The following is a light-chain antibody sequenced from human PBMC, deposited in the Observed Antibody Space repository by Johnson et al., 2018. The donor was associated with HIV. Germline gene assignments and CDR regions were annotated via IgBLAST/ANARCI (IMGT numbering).Light chain of an antibody. CDR1: SSDIGNNY. Sequence: QSVLTQPPSVSAAPGQKVIISCSGGSSDIGNNYVSWYQHLPGTAPKLLIYDDNKRPSGVPDRFSGSKSGTSASLAISGLQAEDEADYYCATWDDTLNGRYVFGTGTKVTVL. CDR3: ATWDDTLNGRYV. V-gene: IGLV1-51*01. J-gene: IGLJ1*01. CDR2: DDN.